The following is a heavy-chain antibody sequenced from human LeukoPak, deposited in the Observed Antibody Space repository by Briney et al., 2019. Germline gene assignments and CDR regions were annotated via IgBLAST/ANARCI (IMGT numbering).Heavy chain of an antibody. D-gene: IGHD6-19*01. Sequence: SETLSLTCAVYGGSFSGYYWSWIRQSPGQGLEWNGEINHGGGTNYNPSLKSRVTISVDTSKNQFSLKLTSVTAADTAVYYCARTFRSSGLWIDYWGQGTLVTVSS. CDR1: GGSFSGYY. CDR2: INHGGGT. CDR3: ARTFRSSGLWIDY. V-gene: IGHV4-34*01. J-gene: IGHJ4*02.